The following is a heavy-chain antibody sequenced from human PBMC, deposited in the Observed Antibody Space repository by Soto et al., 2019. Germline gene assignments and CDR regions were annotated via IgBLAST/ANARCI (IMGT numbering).Heavy chain of an antibody. J-gene: IGHJ5*02. V-gene: IGHV1-69*01. CDR1: GGTFTNYV. D-gene: IGHD6-6*01. Sequence: QVQLVQSGAEVRKPGSSVKVSCKISGGTFTNYVISWLRQAPGQGLEWMGGLIPIFGAANLAQKFQVRVTITADESTSTVNMEVSSLTSEDTAVYYFARGRSSPNFDPWGQGTLVTVSS. CDR2: LIPIFGAA. CDR3: ARGRSSPNFDP.